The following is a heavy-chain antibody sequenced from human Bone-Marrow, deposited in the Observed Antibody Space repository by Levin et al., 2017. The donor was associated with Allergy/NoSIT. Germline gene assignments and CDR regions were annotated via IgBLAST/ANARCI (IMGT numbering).Heavy chain of an antibody. Sequence: KRSGPTLVKPTQTLTLTCTFSGLSLSTSALGVGWVRQPPGKALEWLAVIYGDDDKRYIPSLQNRLTITKDTSKNQVVLTMTNMDPVDTATYYCAHRVGCSANNCNRASGFAYWGQGTLVTVSS. D-gene: IGHD1-20*01. CDR1: GLSLSTSALG. V-gene: IGHV2-5*02. CDR3: AHRVGCSANNCNRASGFAY. J-gene: IGHJ4*02. CDR2: IYGDDDK.